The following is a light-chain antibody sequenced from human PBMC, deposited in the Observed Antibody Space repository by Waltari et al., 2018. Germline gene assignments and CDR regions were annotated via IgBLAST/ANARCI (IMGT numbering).Light chain of an antibody. Sequence: IQLTHSPSSLSASVGDRVAITCRAGQGINTFLAWYQQKPGKAPKLLIYAASTSQSGVPSRFSGSGSGTDFTLTISSLQPEDFATYYCQQLHRYPMTFGRGTKVEIK. CDR3: QQLHRYPMT. V-gene: IGKV1-9*01. CDR1: QGINTF. J-gene: IGKJ1*01. CDR2: AAS.